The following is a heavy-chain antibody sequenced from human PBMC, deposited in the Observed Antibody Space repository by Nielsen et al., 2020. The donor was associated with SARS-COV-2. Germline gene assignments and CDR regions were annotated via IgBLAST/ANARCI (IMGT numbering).Heavy chain of an antibody. CDR2: IRNRGGRT. CDR1: GFTISSYG. CDR3: AKDSEVAGYVH. J-gene: IGHJ4*02. D-gene: IGHD6-19*01. Sequence: GGSLRLSCAASGFTISSYGMSWVRQVSGKGLEWLSEIRNRGGRTRYADSVKGRFTISRDSSKNTLYLQMNSLRVDDTAVYYCAKDSEVAGYVHWGQGTLVTVSS. V-gene: IGHV3-23*01.